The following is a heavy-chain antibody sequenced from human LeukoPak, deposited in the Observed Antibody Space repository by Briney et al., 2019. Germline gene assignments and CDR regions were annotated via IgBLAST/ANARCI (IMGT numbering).Heavy chain of an antibody. Sequence: SETLSLTCAVYGGSFSGYYWSWIRQPPGKGLEWIGEINHSGSTNYNPSLKSRVTISVDTSKNQFSLKLSSVTAADTAVDYCAGFDFWSGYYDYWGQGTLVTVSS. CDR3: AGFDFWSGYYDY. V-gene: IGHV4-34*01. CDR2: INHSGST. J-gene: IGHJ4*02. D-gene: IGHD3-3*01. CDR1: GGSFSGYY.